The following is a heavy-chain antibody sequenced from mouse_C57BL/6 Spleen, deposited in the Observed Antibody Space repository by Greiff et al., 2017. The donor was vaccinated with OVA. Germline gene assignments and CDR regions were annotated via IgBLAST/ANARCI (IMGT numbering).Heavy chain of an antibody. CDR2: FYPGSGSI. J-gene: IGHJ1*03. Sequence: QVQLQQSGAELVKPGASVKLSCKASGYTFTEYTIHWVKQRSGQGLEWIGWFYPGSGSIKYNEKFKDKATLTADKSSSAVYMELSRLTSEDAAVYFCARHEDEGVTTRGYFDVWGTGTTVTVSS. CDR1: GYTFTEYT. CDR3: ARHEDEGVTTRGYFDV. V-gene: IGHV1-62-2*01. D-gene: IGHD2-3*01.